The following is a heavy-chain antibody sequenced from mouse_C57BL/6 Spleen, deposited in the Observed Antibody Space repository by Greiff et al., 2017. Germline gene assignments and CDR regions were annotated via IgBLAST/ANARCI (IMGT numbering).Heavy chain of an antibody. CDR3: TSLYDYPY. CDR2: IDPETGGT. Sequence: QVHVKQSGAELVRPGASVTLSCKASGYTFTDYEMHWVKQTPVHGLEWIGAIDPETGGTAYNQKFKGKAILTADKSSSTAYMELRSLTSEDSAVYYCTSLYDYPYWGQGTTLTVSS. V-gene: IGHV1-15*01. D-gene: IGHD2-4*01. CDR1: GYTFTDYE. J-gene: IGHJ2*01.